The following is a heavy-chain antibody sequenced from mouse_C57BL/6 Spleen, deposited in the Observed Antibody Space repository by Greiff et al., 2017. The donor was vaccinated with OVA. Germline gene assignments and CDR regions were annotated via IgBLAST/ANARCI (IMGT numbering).Heavy chain of an antibody. CDR2: IYPGGGYT. D-gene: IGHD2-3*01. CDR1: GYTFTNYW. Sequence: LVESGAELVRPGTSVKMSCKASGYTFTNYWIGWAKQRPGHGLEWIGDIYPGGGYTNYNEKFKGKATLTADKSSSTAYMQFSSLTSEDSAIYYCARSDGYYYAMDYWGQGTSVTVSS. V-gene: IGHV1-63*01. J-gene: IGHJ4*01. CDR3: ARSDGYYYAMDY.